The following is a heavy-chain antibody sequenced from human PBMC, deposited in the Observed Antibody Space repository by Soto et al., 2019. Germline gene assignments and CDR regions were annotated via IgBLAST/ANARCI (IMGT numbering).Heavy chain of an antibody. CDR3: ARDWGDSPRDAFDI. CDR1: GFTFSSYS. Sequence: EVQLVESGGGLVKPGGSLRLSCAASGFTFSSYSMNWVRQAPGKGLEWVSSISSSSSYIYYADSVKGRCTISRDNAKNSLYLQMNSLRAEDTAVYYCARDWGDSPRDAFDIWGQGTMVTVSS. J-gene: IGHJ3*02. D-gene: IGHD3-16*01. CDR2: ISSSSSYI. V-gene: IGHV3-21*01.